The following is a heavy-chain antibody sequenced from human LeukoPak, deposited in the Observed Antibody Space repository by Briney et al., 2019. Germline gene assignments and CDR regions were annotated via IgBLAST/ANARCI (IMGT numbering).Heavy chain of an antibody. CDR1: GFTFSNYV. CDR2: IRYDGSNK. V-gene: IGHV3-30*02. J-gene: IGHJ4*02. CDR3: AKSPRGYSYGYSFDY. Sequence: GGSLRLSCAASGFTFSNYVVHWVRQAPGKGLEWVAFIRYDGSNKYYADSVKGRFTISRDNSKNTLYLQMNSLRAEDTAVYYCAKSPRGYSYGYSFDYWGQGTLVTVSS. D-gene: IGHD5-18*01.